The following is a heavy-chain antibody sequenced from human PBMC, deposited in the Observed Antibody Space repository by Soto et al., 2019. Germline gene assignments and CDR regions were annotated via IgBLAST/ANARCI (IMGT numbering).Heavy chain of an antibody. V-gene: IGHV2-5*02. Sequence: QITLKESGPTLVKPTQTLTLTCTFSGVSLSTSGVGVGWIRQPPGKALEWLTLIYWDDDKRYSPSLKSRLTIPKDTSKNQVVLTMTNMDPVDTATYYCSHRRGYDYVWGRYRLIWFDPWGQATLITVSS. CDR2: IYWDDDK. D-gene: IGHD3-16*02. CDR1: GVSLSTSGVG. J-gene: IGHJ5*02. CDR3: SHRRGYDYVWGRYRLIWFDP.